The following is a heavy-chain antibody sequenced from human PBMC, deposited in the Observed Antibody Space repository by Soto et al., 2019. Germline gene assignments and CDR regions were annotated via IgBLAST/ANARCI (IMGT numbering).Heavy chain of an antibody. J-gene: IGHJ6*02. CDR3: ATQSYSNSGAYYYYAMDV. CDR1: GGSISSGGYS. D-gene: IGHD4-4*01. CDR2: IYQSGST. Sequence: SETLSLTCAVSGGSISSGGYSWSWIRHPPGKGLEWIGYIYQSGSTYYNPSLKSRVTISVDRSRNQFSLKLSSVTAADTAVYFCATQSYSNSGAYYYYAMDVWGQGPTMTV. V-gene: IGHV4-30-2*01.